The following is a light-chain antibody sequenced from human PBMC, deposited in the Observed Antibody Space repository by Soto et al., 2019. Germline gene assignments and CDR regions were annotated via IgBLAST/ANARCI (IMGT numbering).Light chain of an antibody. Sequence: DIQMTQSPSSLSASVGDRVTITCRASQGISRRLAWYQQKPGKVPKLLIYDASTLQVGVPSRFRGGASGTDFTLTISSLQHEDVAYYYCQKYDDAPLTFGGGTKVEI. J-gene: IGKJ4*01. V-gene: IGKV1-27*01. CDR2: DAS. CDR1: QGISRR. CDR3: QKYDDAPLT.